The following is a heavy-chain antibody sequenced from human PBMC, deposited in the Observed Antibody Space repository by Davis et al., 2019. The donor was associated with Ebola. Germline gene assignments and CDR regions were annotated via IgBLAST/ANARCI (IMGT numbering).Heavy chain of an antibody. CDR2: IIPVYGAS. CDR1: GGTFSSYA. V-gene: IGHV1-69*13. Sequence: SVQVSCKASGGTFSSYAISWVRQAPGQGLEWMGGIIPVYGASYYAQTYKGRLTITADLSTGTAYMELSSLRSEDTATYFCARNDSVSKWFDPWGQGTLVIVSS. D-gene: IGHD2-21*02. J-gene: IGHJ5*02. CDR3: ARNDSVSKWFDP.